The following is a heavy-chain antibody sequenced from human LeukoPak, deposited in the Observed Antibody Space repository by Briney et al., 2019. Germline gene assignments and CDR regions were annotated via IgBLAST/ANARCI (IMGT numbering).Heavy chain of an antibody. Sequence: GGSLRLSCAASGFTFSSYGMSWVRQAPGKGLEWVSTISSSGGSTYYADSVKGRFTISRDNSTNTLYLQMNSLRAEDTAVYYCAKKFNYYDGSCSSGSAFDIWGQGTMVTVSS. J-gene: IGHJ3*02. CDR1: GFTFSSYG. V-gene: IGHV3-23*01. D-gene: IGHD3-22*01. CDR3: AKKFNYYDGSCSSGSAFDI. CDR2: ISSSGGST.